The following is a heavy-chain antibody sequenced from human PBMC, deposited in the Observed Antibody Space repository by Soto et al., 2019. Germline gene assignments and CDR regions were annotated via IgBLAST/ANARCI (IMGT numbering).Heavy chain of an antibody. CDR2: LNHSSGRT. Sequence: QVQVVQSGAEVKKPGASVKVSCKASGFTFSSYYMHWLRQAHGQGLEWMGILNHSSGRTVYAKNFQDRVTMTRETSTSTFFMELSSLRSDDTAVYYCARDGVPGTFYFDYWCQGTLVTVSA. CDR1: GFTFSSYY. D-gene: IGHD3-16*01. CDR3: ARDGVPGTFYFDY. V-gene: IGHV1-46*03. J-gene: IGHJ4*02.